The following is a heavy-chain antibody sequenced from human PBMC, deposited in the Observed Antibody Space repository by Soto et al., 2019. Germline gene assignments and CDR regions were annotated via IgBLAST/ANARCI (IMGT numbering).Heavy chain of an antibody. CDR3: AKEAPGGWHFFDT. V-gene: IGHV3-30*18. CDR2: ISDDGSQK. J-gene: IGHJ4*02. CDR1: GFTFRTYG. Sequence: GGSLRLSCAASGFTFRTYGMHWVRQAPGKGLEWVAFISDDGSQKYYGDSVKGRFTISRDNSKNTLSLRMISLRTEDTSVYYCAKEAPGGWHFFDTWRQGTLVTVSS. D-gene: IGHD6-19*01.